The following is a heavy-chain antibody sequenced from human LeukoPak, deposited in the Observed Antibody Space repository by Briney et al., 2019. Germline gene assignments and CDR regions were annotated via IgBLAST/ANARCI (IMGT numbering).Heavy chain of an antibody. Sequence: PSETLSLTCTVSGVSISSYYWSWVRQPAGKGLEWIGRIYASGNTNYNPSLKGRVTMTVDTSKNQFSLKLSSVTAADTAVYYCARVGGSYSWFDPWGQGTLVTVSS. D-gene: IGHD1-26*01. V-gene: IGHV4-4*07. CDR1: GVSISSYY. J-gene: IGHJ5*02. CDR3: ARVGGSYSWFDP. CDR2: IYASGNT.